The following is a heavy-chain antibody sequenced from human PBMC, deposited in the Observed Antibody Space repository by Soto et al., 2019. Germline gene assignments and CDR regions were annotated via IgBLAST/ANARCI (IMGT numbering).Heavy chain of an antibody. CDR3: ARGRALYDYVWGSYRYGLDY. J-gene: IGHJ4*02. Sequence: ASVKVSCKASGYTFTSYGISWVRQAPGQGLEWMGWISAYNGNTNYAQKLQGRVTMTTDTSTSTAYMELRSLRSDDTAVYYCARGRALYDYVWGSYRYGLDYWGQGTLVTVS. D-gene: IGHD3-16*02. CDR2: ISAYNGNT. V-gene: IGHV1-18*01. CDR1: GYTFTSYG.